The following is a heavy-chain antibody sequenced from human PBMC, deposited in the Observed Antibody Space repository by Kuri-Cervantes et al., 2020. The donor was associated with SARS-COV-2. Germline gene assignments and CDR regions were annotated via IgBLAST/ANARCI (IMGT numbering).Heavy chain of an antibody. D-gene: IGHD2-2*02. CDR3: ARARRGDIVVVPAAIASQVHPGNWYFDL. V-gene: IGHV3-74*01. Sequence: GGSLRLSCAASGFTFSSYWMHWVRQAPGKGLVWVSRINSDGSSTSYADSVKGRFTISRDNAKNTLYLQMNSLRAEDTAVYYCARARRGDIVVVPAAIASQVHPGNWYFDLWGRGTLVTVSS. J-gene: IGHJ2*01. CDR1: GFTFSSYW. CDR2: INSDGSST.